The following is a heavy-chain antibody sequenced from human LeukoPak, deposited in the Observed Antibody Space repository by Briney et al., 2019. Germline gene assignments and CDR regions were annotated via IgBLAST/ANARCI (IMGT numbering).Heavy chain of an antibody. CDR3: ASGHSGRTEIDC. D-gene: IGHD5-12*01. CDR2: IIPILGIA. V-gene: IGHV1-69*04. Sequence: GASVKVSCKASGGTFSSYAISWVRQAPGQGLEWMGRIIPILGIANYAQKFQGRVTITADKSTSTAYMELSSLRSEDTAVYYCASGHSGRTEIDCWGQGTLVTVSS. CDR1: GGTFSSYA. J-gene: IGHJ4*02.